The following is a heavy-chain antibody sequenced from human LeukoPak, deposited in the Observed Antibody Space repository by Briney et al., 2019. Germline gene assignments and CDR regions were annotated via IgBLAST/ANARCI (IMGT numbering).Heavy chain of an antibody. V-gene: IGHV3-30*02. D-gene: IGHD3-22*01. Sequence: PGGSLRLSCAASGFTFSTYGMHWVHQTPGKGLEWVAFIRYDGINKYYADSVKGRFTISRDNSKNTLYLQMNSLRAEDTAVYYCAKDLSSGYQSAFDIWGQGTMVTVSS. CDR2: IRYDGINK. CDR1: GFTFSTYG. CDR3: AKDLSSGYQSAFDI. J-gene: IGHJ3*02.